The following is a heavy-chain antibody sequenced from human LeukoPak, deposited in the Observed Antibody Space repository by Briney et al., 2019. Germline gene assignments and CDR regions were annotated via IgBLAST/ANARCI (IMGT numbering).Heavy chain of an antibody. D-gene: IGHD4-11*01. J-gene: IGHJ4*02. CDR3: ARDRNANDY. CDR1: GYTFTSYF. Sequence: ASVKVSCKASGYTFTSYFMHWVPQAPGQGLEWMGRINTSSGSTSYAQKFQGRVTMTRDTSTSTVYMDLSSLRSEDTAVYYCARDRNANDYWGQGTLVTVSS. CDR2: INTSSGST. V-gene: IGHV1-46*01.